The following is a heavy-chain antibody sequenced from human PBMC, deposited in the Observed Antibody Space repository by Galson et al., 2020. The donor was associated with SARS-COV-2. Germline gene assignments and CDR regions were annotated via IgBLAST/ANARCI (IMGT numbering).Heavy chain of an antibody. CDR3: SRDPVLSHYYDISGRMGDYYVGY. CDR2: INPTSGGP. Sequence: ASVQVSYKASGYTFTGYYMHWVRPPPGQGLEWMGWINPTSGGPNYAQKFQGWVTMTRDTSISTAYMELSRLRSDDTAVYYCSRDPVLSHYYDISGRMGDYYVGYWGQGTLVTVSS. V-gene: IGHV1-2*04. D-gene: IGHD3-22*01. J-gene: IGHJ4*02. CDR1: GYTFTGYY.